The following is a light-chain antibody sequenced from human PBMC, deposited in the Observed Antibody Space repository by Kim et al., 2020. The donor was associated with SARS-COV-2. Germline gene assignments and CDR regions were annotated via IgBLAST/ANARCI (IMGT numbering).Light chain of an antibody. V-gene: IGLV2-18*02. CDR2: EVS. CDR1: SSDVGSYNR. Sequence: QSALTQPPSVSGSPGQSVTISCTGTSSDVGSYNRVSWYQQPPGTAPKLKIYEVSDRPSGVPHRFSGSKSGNTASLTISWLQTEDEADYYCSSYTSSSTLIFGGGTQLTVL. J-gene: IGLJ2*01. CDR3: SSYTSSSTLI.